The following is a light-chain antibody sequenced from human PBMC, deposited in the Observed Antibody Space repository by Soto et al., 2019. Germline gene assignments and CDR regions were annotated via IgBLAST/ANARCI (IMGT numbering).Light chain of an antibody. V-gene: IGLV2-14*01. CDR2: EVT. J-gene: IGLJ1*01. CDR1: TSDVGGYSY. CDR3: CSYAGSSTFYV. Sequence: QSVLTQPASVSGSPGQSITISCTGTTSDVGGYSYVSWYQQHPGKAPKLMIYEVTNRPSGVSNRFSGSKSGNTASLTISGLHAEDEADYYCCSYAGSSTFYVFGTGTKLTVL.